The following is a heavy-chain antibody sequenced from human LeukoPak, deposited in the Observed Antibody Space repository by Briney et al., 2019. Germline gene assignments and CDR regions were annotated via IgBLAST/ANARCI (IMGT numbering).Heavy chain of an antibody. J-gene: IGHJ4*02. D-gene: IGHD2-8*01. Sequence: GGSLRLSCTASGFTFGDYAMSWVRQAPGKGLEWVGRSRNKASGFSTEYAASVKGGFTLSRDDSQNSLYLQMNSLKPEDTAVYYCARYLIYPAFFDYWGQGTLVTVSS. CDR2: SRNKASGFST. V-gene: IGHV3-72*01. CDR3: ARYLIYPAFFDY. CDR1: GFTFGDYA.